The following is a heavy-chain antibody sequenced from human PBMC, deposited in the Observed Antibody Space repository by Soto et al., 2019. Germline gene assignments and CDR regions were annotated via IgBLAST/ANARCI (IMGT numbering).Heavy chain of an antibody. CDR2: IIPIVTTP. Sequence: QVRLVQSGAEVKKPGSSVKVSCEASGGTFSSYAVTWVRQAPGQGLEGMGGIIPIVTTPNYAQKFQGRPTISADKSTSTSYMELSSLRSEDTGVYYCASVGYNFWSRYHYYGMDVWGQGTTVIVSS. CDR3: ASVGYNFWSRYHYYGMDV. CDR1: GGTFSSYA. D-gene: IGHD3-3*01. V-gene: IGHV1-69*06. J-gene: IGHJ6*02.